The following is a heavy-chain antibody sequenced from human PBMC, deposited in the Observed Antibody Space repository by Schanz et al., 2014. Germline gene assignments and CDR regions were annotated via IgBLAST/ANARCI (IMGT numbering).Heavy chain of an antibody. CDR3: ARDHQWLARYYMDV. CDR1: GFNFNTYA. CDR2: VSASGGGP. J-gene: IGHJ6*03. Sequence: EVQLLESGGGLAQPGGSLRLACAASGFNFNTYAMSWVRQAPGKGLEWVSLVSASGGGPFYADSVKGRFTISRDNPKKTLYLQMNSLRAEDTAVYYCARDHQWLARYYMDVWGKGTSVTVSS. V-gene: IGHV3-23*01. D-gene: IGHD6-19*01.